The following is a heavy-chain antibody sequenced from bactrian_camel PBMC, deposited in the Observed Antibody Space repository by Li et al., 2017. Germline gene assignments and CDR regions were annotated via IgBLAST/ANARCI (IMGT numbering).Heavy chain of an antibody. J-gene: IGHJ7*01. V-gene: IGHV3-3*01. D-gene: IGHD1*01. Sequence: HVQLVESGGGSVQAGGSLKLACQFSGITYSSGCMGWFRQAPGKEREVVAGIYTGGDGRTYYADSVQGRFIISQDLPKNTGYLQMNSLKPDDTAMYYCAAKMIEGSCSVVSAIDLWGKGTQVTVS. CDR2: IYTGGDGRT. CDR1: GITYSSGC.